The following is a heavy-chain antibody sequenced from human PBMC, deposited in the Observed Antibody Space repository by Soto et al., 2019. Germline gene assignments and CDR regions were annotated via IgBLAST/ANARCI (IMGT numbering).Heavy chain of an antibody. D-gene: IGHD2-8*02. V-gene: IGHV3-30*18. J-gene: IGHJ6*02. Sequence: QVQLVESGGGVVQPGRSLRLSCAASRFTFSSYGMHWVRQAPGKGLEWVAAISYDGSNKNYADSVKGRFTISRDNSKKTLYLQMTGLRGEDTAVYHCAKGLVGCLFGVQDYHYGMDVWGQGTTVTVSS. CDR2: ISYDGSNK. CDR1: RFTFSSYG. CDR3: AKGLVGCLFGVQDYHYGMDV.